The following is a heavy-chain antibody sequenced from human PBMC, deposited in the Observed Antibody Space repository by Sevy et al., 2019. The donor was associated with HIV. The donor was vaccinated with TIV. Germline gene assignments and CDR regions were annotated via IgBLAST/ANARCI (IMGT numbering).Heavy chain of an antibody. J-gene: IGHJ5*02. V-gene: IGHV1-18*01. Sequence: ASVKVSCKASGYTFTSYGISWVRQAPGQGLEWMGWISTYNTVRNSAQKFHDRVTMTIDTSTSIAYMELRSLRSDDTAVYYCARSTQVAGRSNWFDPWGQGTLVTVSS. CDR3: ARSTQVAGRSNWFDP. D-gene: IGHD6-19*01. CDR1: GYTFTSYG. CDR2: ISTYNTVR.